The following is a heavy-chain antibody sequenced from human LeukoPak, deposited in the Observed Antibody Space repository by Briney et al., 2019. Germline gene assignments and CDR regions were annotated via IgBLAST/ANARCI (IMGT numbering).Heavy chain of an antibody. CDR1: GFILSDAW. J-gene: IGHJ4*02. Sequence: GGSLRLSCAVSGFILSDAWMSWVRQAPGKGLEWVGRIKSQIDGGTTEYATPVKGRFTISRDNSKNTLYLQMNSLRAEDTAVYYCARDVSSSHYYFDYWGQGTLVTVSS. CDR2: IKSQIDGGTT. D-gene: IGHD6-13*01. CDR3: ARDVSSSHYYFDY. V-gene: IGHV3-15*01.